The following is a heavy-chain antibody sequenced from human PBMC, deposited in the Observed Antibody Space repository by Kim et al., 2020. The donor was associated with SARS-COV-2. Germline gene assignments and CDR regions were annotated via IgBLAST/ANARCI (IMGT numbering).Heavy chain of an antibody. CDR1: GFTFRNYG. V-gene: IGHV3-74*01. J-gene: IGHJ4*02. Sequence: GGSLRLSCAASGFTFRNYGLHWVRQAPGKGPEWVSGMTSDGSNKYYADSVKGRFTISRDNAKNTLYLHMNSLKIEDTAVYYCARDGCRGGSCCCVYWGQG. D-gene: IGHD2-15*01. CDR3: ARDGCRGGSCCCVY. CDR2: MTSDGSNK.